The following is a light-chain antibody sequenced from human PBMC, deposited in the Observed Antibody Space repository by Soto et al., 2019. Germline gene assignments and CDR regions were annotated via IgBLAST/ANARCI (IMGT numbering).Light chain of an antibody. CDR1: QSISSY. Sequence: IQITQSPSSLSASVRDRVTITCRASQSISSYLNWYQQKPGKAPKLLIYAASSLQSGVPSRFSGSGSGTDFTLTISSLQPEDFATDYCQQSYSTPITFGQGTRLEIK. J-gene: IGKJ5*01. CDR2: AAS. CDR3: QQSYSTPIT. V-gene: IGKV1-39*01.